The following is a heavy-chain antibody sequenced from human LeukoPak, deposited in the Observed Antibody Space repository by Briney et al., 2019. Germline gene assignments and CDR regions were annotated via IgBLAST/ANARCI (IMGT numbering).Heavy chain of an antibody. V-gene: IGHV3-11*04. D-gene: IGHD3-16*01. CDR1: GFTFSDSY. Sequence: PGGSLRLSCAASGFTFSDSYMTWVRQAPGKGVEWVAYISGNGHDINYSDSVKGRFTISRDNAKNSLYLQMNSLRAEDTAVYYCARDLRRGDYWGQGTLVTVSS. CDR2: ISGNGHDI. J-gene: IGHJ4*02. CDR3: ARDLRRGDY.